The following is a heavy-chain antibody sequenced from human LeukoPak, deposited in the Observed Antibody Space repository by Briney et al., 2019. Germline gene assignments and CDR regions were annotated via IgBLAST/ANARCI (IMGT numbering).Heavy chain of an antibody. Sequence: PGGSLRLSCAASGFTFSSYAMHWVRQAPGKGLEWVAVISYDGSNKYYADSVKGRFTISRDNSKNTLYLQMNSLRAEDTAVYYCATLVATVWGQGTTVTVSS. J-gene: IGHJ6*02. CDR1: GFTFSSYA. CDR3: ATLVATV. CDR2: ISYDGSNK. D-gene: IGHD5-12*01. V-gene: IGHV3-30-3*01.